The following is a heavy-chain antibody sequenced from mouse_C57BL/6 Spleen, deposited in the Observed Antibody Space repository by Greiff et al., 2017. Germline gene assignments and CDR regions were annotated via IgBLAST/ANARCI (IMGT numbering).Heavy chain of an antibody. Sequence: EVQLQESEGGLVQPGSSMKLSCTASGFTFSDYYMAWVRQVPEKGLEWVANINYDGSSTYYLDSLKSRFIISRDNAKNILYLQMRRLKSEDTATYYCARDRGRRGAMDYWGQGTSVTVSS. V-gene: IGHV5-16*01. CDR3: ARDRGRRGAMDY. CDR2: INYDGSST. J-gene: IGHJ4*01. CDR1: GFTFSDYY.